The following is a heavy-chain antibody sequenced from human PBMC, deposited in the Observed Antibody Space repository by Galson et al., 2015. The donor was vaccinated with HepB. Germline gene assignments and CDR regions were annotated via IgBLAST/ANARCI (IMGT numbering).Heavy chain of an antibody. CDR3: AKMSGLLWFGEQVFCDY. CDR1: GFTFSSYA. Sequence: SLRLSCAASGFTFSSYAMSWVRQAPGKGLEWVSAISGSGGSTYYADSVKGRFTISRDNSKNTLYLQMNSLRAEDTAVYYCAKMSGLLWFGEQVFCDYWGQGTLVTVSS. CDR2: ISGSGGST. V-gene: IGHV3-23*01. D-gene: IGHD3-10*01. J-gene: IGHJ4*02.